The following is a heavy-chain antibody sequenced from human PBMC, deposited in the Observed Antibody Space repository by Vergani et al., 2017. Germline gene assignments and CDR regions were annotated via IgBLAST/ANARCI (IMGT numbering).Heavy chain of an antibody. CDR2: ISAYTGNR. D-gene: IGHD5-12*01. V-gene: IGHV1-18*01. Sequence: QVQLVQSGAEVKKPGASVKVSCKASGYTFTSYGISWVRQAPGQGLEWMGWISAYTGNRKYAQKLQGRVTMPTDTTTSTAYMELRSLRSDDTAVYYCARDSDSGYDYRWFDPWGQGTLVTVSS. CDR3: ARDSDSGYDYRWFDP. J-gene: IGHJ5*02. CDR1: GYTFTSYG.